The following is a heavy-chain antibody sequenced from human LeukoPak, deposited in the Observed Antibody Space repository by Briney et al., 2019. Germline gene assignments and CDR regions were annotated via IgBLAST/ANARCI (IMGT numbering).Heavy chain of an antibody. CDR2: MNPNSGNT. CDR1: GYTFTSYD. Sequence: ASVKVSCKASGYTFTSYDINWVRQATGQGLEWMGWMNPNSGNTGYAQKFQGRVTMTRNTSISTAYMELSSLRSEDTAVYYCARGRKDGGRRDGYKYIDYWGQGTLVTVSS. V-gene: IGHV1-8*01. CDR3: ARGRKDGGRRDGYKYIDY. J-gene: IGHJ4*02. D-gene: IGHD5-24*01.